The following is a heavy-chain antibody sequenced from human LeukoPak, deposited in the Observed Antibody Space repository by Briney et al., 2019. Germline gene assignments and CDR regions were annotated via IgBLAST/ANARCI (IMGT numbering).Heavy chain of an antibody. Sequence: ASVKVSCKASGYTFTSYYMHWVRHAPGQGLEWRGIINPSGDRKSYAQKFQGRDSMTRDTSTSTVFTRLSSMRSEDTAVYYCARDYCSSTSCSRASWFDPWGQGTLVTVSS. V-gene: IGHV1-46*03. CDR1: GYTFTSYY. J-gene: IGHJ5*02. D-gene: IGHD2-2*01. CDR2: INPSGDRK. CDR3: ARDYCSSTSCSRASWFDP.